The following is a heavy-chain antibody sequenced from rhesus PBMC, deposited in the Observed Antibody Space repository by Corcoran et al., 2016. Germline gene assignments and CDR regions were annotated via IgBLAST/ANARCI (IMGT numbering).Heavy chain of an antibody. V-gene: IGHV3S5*01. Sequence: EVQLVETGGGLVQPGGSLKLSCAASGFTFSSYGMSWVRQAPGKGLEWVSAFNIGGGSTYYADSVKGRFTISRDNSKNTLSLQMNSLRAEDTAVYYCAKEGDYGTDFDYWGQGVLVTVSS. CDR1: GFTFSSYG. CDR2: FNIGGGST. CDR3: AKEGDYGTDFDY. J-gene: IGHJ4*01. D-gene: IGHD4-29*01.